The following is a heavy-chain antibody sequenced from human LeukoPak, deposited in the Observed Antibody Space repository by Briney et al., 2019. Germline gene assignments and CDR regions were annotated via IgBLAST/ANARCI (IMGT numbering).Heavy chain of an antibody. V-gene: IGHV3-23*01. CDR3: AKERPSNYDSSGYYPYYFDY. Sequence: GGSLRLSCAASGFTFSTYAMSWVRQAPGNGLEWVASISGNGRSTYYSDSVKGRLSISRDNSKNTLYLRVNSLRAEDTAVYYCAKERPSNYDSSGYYPYYFDYWGQGTLVTVSS. D-gene: IGHD3-22*01. CDR2: ISGNGRST. CDR1: GFTFSTYA. J-gene: IGHJ4*02.